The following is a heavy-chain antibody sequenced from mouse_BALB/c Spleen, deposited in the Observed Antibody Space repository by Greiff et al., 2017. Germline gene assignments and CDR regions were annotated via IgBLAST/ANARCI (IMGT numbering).Heavy chain of an antibody. J-gene: IGHJ3*01. V-gene: IGHV1-9*01. CDR1: GYTFSSYW. D-gene: IGHD2-4*01. CDR2: ILPGSGST. Sequence: QVQLKQSGAELMKPGASVKISCKATGYTFSSYWMEWVKQRPGHGLEWIGEILPGSGSTNYNEKFKGKATFTADTSSNTAYMQLSSLTSEDSAVYYCARGDLYYDYDAWFAYWGQGTLVTVSA. CDR3: ARGDLYYDYDAWFAY.